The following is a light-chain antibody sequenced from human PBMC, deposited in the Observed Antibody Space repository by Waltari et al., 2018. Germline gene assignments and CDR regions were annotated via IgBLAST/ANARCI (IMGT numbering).Light chain of an antibody. Sequence: EVVFTQSPGTLSLSPGERATLFCRASQSISRYLVWYQQRPGQAPRLLIYGASISAAGIPDMFSGSGSGTDFTLSISRLEPEDFAVYYCQNHERLPATFGQGTRVEIK. CDR3: QNHERLPAT. CDR1: QSISRY. CDR2: GAS. V-gene: IGKV3-20*01. J-gene: IGKJ1*01.